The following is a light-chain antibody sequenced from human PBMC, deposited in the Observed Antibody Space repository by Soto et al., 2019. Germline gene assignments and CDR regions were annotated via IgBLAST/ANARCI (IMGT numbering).Light chain of an antibody. CDR3: SPYAGSNTVI. V-gene: IGLV2-23*01. J-gene: IGLJ2*01. Sequence: QSVLTQPASVSGSPGQSITISCTATTSDVAIYNLVSWYQQHPGKAPKLMIYEATKRPSGVSNRFFGSKSGNTTSLTISGLQIEDEGDYYCSPYAGSNTVIFGGGTQLTVL. CDR1: TSDVAIYNL. CDR2: EAT.